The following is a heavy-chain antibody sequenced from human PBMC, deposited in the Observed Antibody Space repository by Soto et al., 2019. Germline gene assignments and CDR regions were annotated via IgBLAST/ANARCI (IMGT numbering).Heavy chain of an antibody. V-gene: IGHV4-30-2*03. Sequence: TSETLSLTCAVSGGSISSGGYSWSWIRQPPGKGLEWIGSIYYSGSAYYSPSLKSRVTMSVDTSKNQLSLKLSSVTAADTAVYYCARLHCNSPNCVPLDPWGQGTLVTVSS. CDR1: GGSISSGGYS. J-gene: IGHJ5*02. CDR3: ARLHCNSPNCVPLDP. CDR2: IYYSGSA. D-gene: IGHD2-2*01.